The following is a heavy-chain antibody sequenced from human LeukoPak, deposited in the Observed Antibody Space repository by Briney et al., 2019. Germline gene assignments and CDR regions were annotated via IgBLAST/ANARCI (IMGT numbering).Heavy chain of an antibody. J-gene: IGHJ4*02. CDR1: GFTFRSYA. V-gene: IGHV3-23*01. Sequence: GGSLRLSCAASGFTFRSYAMSWVSQAPGKGPEWVSAISGSGGSTYYADSVKGRFTISRDNSKNTLYLQMNSLRAEDTAVYYCAYSSGYYDWGQGTLVTVSS. D-gene: IGHD3-22*01. CDR2: ISGSGGST. CDR3: AYSSGYYD.